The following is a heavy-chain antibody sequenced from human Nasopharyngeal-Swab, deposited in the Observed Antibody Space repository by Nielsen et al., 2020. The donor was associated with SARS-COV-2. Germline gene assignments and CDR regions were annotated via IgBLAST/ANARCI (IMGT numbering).Heavy chain of an antibody. D-gene: IGHD6-19*01. CDR2: IYYSGST. Sequence: PGKGLEWIGSIYYSGSTYYNPSLKSRVTISVDMSKNQFSLKLSSVTAADTAVYYCARRGRIAVAGFFDYWGQGTLVTVSS. CDR3: ARRGRIAVAGFFDY. V-gene: IGHV4-39*01. J-gene: IGHJ4*02.